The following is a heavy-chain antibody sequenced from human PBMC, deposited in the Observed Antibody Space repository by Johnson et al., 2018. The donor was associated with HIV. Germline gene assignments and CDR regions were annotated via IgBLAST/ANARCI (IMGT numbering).Heavy chain of an antibody. D-gene: IGHD4-11*01. CDR3: VKDTRMTTVTPGALNI. CDR1: GFTFDHYA. J-gene: IGHJ3*02. Sequence: VQLVESGGGLVQPGRSLRLSCVASGFTFDHYAMHWVRQPPGKGLESVSGLTWNSDTTGYADSVKGRFTISRDSARKSLYLQMNSLTAADTALHYCVKDTRMTTVTPGALNIWGQGTMVTVSS. CDR2: LTWNSDTT. V-gene: IGHV3-9*01.